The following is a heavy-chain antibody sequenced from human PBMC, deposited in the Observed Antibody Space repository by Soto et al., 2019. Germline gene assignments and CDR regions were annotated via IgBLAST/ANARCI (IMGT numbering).Heavy chain of an antibody. J-gene: IGHJ6*02. D-gene: IGHD6-19*01. CDR3: AREKLIAGAGTAAYYYYGMAV. V-gene: IGHV3-33*01. CDR1: GFTFSSYG. Sequence: QVQLVESGGGVVQPGRSLRLSCAASGFTFSSYGMHWVRQAPGKGLEWVAVIWYDGSNKYYADSVKGRFTISRDNSKNVLTLKMNSLRAEDTAVYYCAREKLIAGAGTAAYYYYGMAVWGQGTTVTVSS. CDR2: IWYDGSNK.